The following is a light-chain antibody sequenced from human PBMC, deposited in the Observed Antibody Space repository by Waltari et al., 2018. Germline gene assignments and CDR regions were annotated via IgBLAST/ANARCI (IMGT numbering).Light chain of an antibody. CDR1: QSISNW. CDR2: KTS. Sequence: DIQMTQSPSILSASVGDRVTITCRASQSISNWLAWYQQKPGKAPKLLIFKTSSLESGFPSRFSGRGSGTDFTLTISSLQPEDYATYYCQQYYSYPRTFGQGTKVEIK. V-gene: IGKV1-5*03. CDR3: QQYYSYPRT. J-gene: IGKJ1*01.